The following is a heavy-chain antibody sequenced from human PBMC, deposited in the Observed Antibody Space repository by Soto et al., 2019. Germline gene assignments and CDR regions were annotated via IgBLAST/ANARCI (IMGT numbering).Heavy chain of an antibody. D-gene: IGHD1-1*01. CDR3: ARDMDNWNRFDP. J-gene: IGHJ5*02. V-gene: IGHV1-46*03. CDR2: INPSGGST. CDR1: GYTLTRYY. Sequence: GASVKVSCQASGYTLTRYYMHWVRQAPGQGLEWMGIINPSGGSTSYAQKFQGRVTMTRDTSTSTVYMELSSLRSEDTAVYYCARDMDNWNRFDPWGQGTLVTVSS.